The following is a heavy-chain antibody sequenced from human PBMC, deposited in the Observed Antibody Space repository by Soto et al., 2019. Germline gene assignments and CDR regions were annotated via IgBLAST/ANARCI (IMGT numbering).Heavy chain of an antibody. J-gene: IGHJ3*02. D-gene: IGHD2-15*01. Sequence: QVQLVQSGAEVKKPGSSVKVSCKASGGTFSSYSISWVRQAHGQGLEWMGGIIPIFGTANYAHKFQGRVTITPDEATSTAYMELSSLRSEDTGMYYCARGCSGGSCYRRDAFDIWGQGTMVTVSS. CDR2: IIPIFGTA. CDR3: ARGCSGGSCYRRDAFDI. CDR1: GGTFSSYS. V-gene: IGHV1-69*01.